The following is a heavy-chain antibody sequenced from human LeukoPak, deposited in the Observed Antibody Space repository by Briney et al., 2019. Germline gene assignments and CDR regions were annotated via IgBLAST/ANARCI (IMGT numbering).Heavy chain of an antibody. D-gene: IGHD2-2*01. V-gene: IGHV4-39*02. J-gene: IGHJ5*02. CDR1: GGSISSSSSY. Sequence: SETLSLTCTVSGGSISSSSSYWGWIRQSPGKGLEWIGSMYYSGSTYYNPSLKRRVTISVDASRNLFSLKLSSVTAAVTAVYYCETYHQRFDPWGKGTLVTVSS. CDR2: MYYSGST. CDR3: ETYHQRFDP.